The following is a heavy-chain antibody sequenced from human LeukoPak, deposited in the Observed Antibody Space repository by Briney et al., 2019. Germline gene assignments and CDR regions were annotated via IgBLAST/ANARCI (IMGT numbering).Heavy chain of an antibody. CDR2: IASDGSST. CDR3: AATSAY. Sequence: PGGSLRLSCAASGFTFSSYWTNWVRQAPGKGLVWVSRIASDGSSTTYADSVTGRFTISRDNAKNMLYLQMNSLRAEDTAVYYCAATSAYWGQGTLVTVSS. J-gene: IGHJ4*02. CDR1: GFTFSSYW. D-gene: IGHD5-24*01. V-gene: IGHV3-74*01.